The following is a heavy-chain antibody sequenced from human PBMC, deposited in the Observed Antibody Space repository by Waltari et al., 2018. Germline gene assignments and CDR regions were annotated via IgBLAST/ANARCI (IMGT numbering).Heavy chain of an antibody. Sequence: EVQLVESGGGSVQSGGSLRLSCEGSGFSLSNYAMSWVRQGPGEGLEWVSSITGEGDNTYDADSVGGRFTISRDNSKNTLSLQMNSLRAEDTATYYCARVPYNDFWTGYFFFDLWGQGTLVSVSS. D-gene: IGHD3-3*01. V-gene: IGHV3-23*04. CDR2: ITGEGDNT. CDR1: GFSLSNYA. J-gene: IGHJ4*02. CDR3: ARVPYNDFWTGYFFFDL.